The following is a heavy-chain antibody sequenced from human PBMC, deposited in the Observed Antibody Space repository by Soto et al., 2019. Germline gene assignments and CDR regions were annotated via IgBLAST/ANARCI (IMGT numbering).Heavy chain of an antibody. Sequence: SETLSLTCTVSGGSISSSSYYWGWIRQPPGKGLEWIGSIYYSGSTYYNPSLKSRVTISVDTSKNQFSLKLSSVTAADTAVYYCARLSPGGYGMDVWGQGTTVTVSS. J-gene: IGHJ6*02. CDR3: ARLSPGGYGMDV. V-gene: IGHV4-39*01. D-gene: IGHD1-26*01. CDR2: IYYSGST. CDR1: GGSISSSSYY.